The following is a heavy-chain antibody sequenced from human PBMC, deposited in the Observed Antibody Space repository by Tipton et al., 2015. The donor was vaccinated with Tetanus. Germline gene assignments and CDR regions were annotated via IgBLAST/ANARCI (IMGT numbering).Heavy chain of an antibody. CDR2: ISDSGDEL. Sequence: AVSGFTFSGFPMNWVRQAPGKGLEWVSGISDSGDELFYADSVKGRFTVSRDNSRSTLFLQMNSLRAEDTAIYFCARPPPDYRRTWTTYYFDFWGQGTVVTVSS. CDR3: ARPPPDYRRTWTTYYFDF. CDR1: GFTFSGFP. J-gene: IGHJ4*02. D-gene: IGHD3/OR15-3a*01. V-gene: IGHV3-23*01.